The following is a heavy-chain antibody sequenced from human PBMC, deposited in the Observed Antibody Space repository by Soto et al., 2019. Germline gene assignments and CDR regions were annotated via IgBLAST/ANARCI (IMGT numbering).Heavy chain of an antibody. CDR1: GFPFSSYA. Sequence: EVQLLESGGGLVQPGGSLRLTCAATGFPFSSYAMSWIRQAPGKGLEWVSSISGSGRSTYYPDSVEGRFTISRDNFKDTLYLQLNSLRAEDTAIYYCVKSRFKSATTGGDAWGQGALVTVSS. CDR3: VKSRFKSATTGGDA. J-gene: IGHJ4*02. V-gene: IGHV3-23*01. CDR2: ISGSGRST. D-gene: IGHD4-17*01.